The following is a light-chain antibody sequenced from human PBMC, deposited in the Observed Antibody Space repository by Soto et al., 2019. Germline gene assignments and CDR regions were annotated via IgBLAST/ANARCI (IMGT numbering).Light chain of an antibody. V-gene: IGKV3-20*01. CDR3: QQYGHPLHT. CDR1: QSVNIY. Sequence: EIVLTQSPGTLSLSPGDRATLSCRARQSVNIYFAWYQQKPGQAPRLLIFNTSRRATGIPDRFSGSGSGTDFTLINSRLEPEDFAMYYCQQYGHPLHTFGQGTKLDIK. CDR2: NTS. J-gene: IGKJ2*01.